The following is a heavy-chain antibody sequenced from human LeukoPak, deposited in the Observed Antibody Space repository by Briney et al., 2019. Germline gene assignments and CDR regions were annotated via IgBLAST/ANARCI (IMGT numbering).Heavy chain of an antibody. CDR2: ISYDGSNK. Sequence: GGSLRLSCAASGFTFSSYGMHWVRQAPGKGLEWVAVISYDGSNKYYADSVKGRFTISRDNSKNTLYLQMNSLRAEDTAVYYCATENYDTNGYLDFDYWGQGTLVTVSS. CDR3: ATENYDTNGYLDFDY. CDR1: GFTFSSYG. V-gene: IGHV3-30*03. J-gene: IGHJ4*02. D-gene: IGHD3-22*01.